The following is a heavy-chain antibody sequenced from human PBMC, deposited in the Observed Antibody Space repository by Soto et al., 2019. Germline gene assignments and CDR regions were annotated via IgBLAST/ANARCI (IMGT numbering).Heavy chain of an antibody. Sequence: GGSLRLSCAASGFTFSGSAMHWVRQASGKGLEWVGRIRTKTNTYATAYAASVKGRFTISRDDSKNTAYLQMNSLKTEDTAVYYCTRRVAVAGTDYYGMNVWGQGTTVTVSS. D-gene: IGHD6-19*01. V-gene: IGHV3-73*01. J-gene: IGHJ6*02. CDR2: IRTKTNTYAT. CDR1: GFTFSGSA. CDR3: TRRVAVAGTDYYGMNV.